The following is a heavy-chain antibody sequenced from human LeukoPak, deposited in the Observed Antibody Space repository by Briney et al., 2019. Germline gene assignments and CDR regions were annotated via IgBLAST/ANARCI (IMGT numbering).Heavy chain of an antibody. CDR2: ISWNSGSI. V-gene: IGHV3-9*03. J-gene: IGHJ3*02. CDR1: GFTFDDYA. CDR3: AKGEDYVWGGAFDI. Sequence: GRSLRLSCAASGFTFDDYAMHWVRQAPGKGLEWVSGISWNSGSIGYADSVKGRFTISRDNAKNSLYLQMNSLRAEDMALYYWAKGEDYVWGGAFDIWGQGTMVTVSS. D-gene: IGHD3-16*01.